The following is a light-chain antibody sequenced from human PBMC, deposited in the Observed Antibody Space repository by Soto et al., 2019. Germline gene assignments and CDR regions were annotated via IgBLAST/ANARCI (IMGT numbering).Light chain of an antibody. J-gene: IGKJ1*01. CDR3: MQALTAPPT. Sequence: EIVMTQSPLTLPVTPGEPASISCRSSQSLLYNNTYNYLDWYVQKPGQSPQLLIYFGSNRAPGVPDRFSGSGSGTDFTLKISRVEAEDVGVYHCMQALTAPPTFGQGTKVDIK. V-gene: IGKV2-28*01. CDR2: FGS. CDR1: QSLLYNNTYNY.